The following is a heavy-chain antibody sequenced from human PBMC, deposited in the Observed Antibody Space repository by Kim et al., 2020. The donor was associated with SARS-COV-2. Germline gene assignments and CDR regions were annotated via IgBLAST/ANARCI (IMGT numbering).Heavy chain of an antibody. J-gene: IGHJ4*02. D-gene: IGHD6-13*01. V-gene: IGHV7-4-1*02. CDR3: ARGVAYYRSSWSDFDY. CDR2: INTNTGNP. Sequence: ASVKVSCKASGYTFTSYAMNWVRQAPGQGLEWMGWINTNTGNPTYAQGFTGRFVFSLDTSVSTAYLQISSLKAEDTAVYYCARGVAYYRSSWSDFDYWGQGTLVTVSS. CDR1: GYTFTSYA.